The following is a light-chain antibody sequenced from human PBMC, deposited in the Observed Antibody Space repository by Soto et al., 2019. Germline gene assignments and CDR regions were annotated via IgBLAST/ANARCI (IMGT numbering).Light chain of an antibody. Sequence: EILLTQSPGTLSLSPGERATLSCRASQGIGDTLAWYQQKPGQTPRLLIYDTSIRATGVPARFSGSRSGAEFTLTISSLQSEDFAVYYCQHYVTWPLTFGGGTKVDIK. J-gene: IGKJ4*01. V-gene: IGKV3-15*01. CDR1: QGIGDT. CDR2: DTS. CDR3: QHYVTWPLT.